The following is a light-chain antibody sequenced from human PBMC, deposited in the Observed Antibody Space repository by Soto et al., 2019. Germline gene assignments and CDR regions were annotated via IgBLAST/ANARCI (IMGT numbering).Light chain of an antibody. CDR3: AAWDASLSVGVV. CDR2: WNN. CDR1: SSNVGANY. Sequence: QSVVTQPPSASGTPGQRVTISCSGSSSNVGANYVSWYQQLPGTAPKLLIYWNNQRPSGVPARFSGSKSGTTASLAISGLLSADEADYYCAAWDASLSVGVVFGGGTKLTVL. J-gene: IGLJ2*01. V-gene: IGLV1-47*01.